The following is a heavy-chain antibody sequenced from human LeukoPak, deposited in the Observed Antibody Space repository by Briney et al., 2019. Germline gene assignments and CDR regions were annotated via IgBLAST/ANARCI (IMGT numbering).Heavy chain of an antibody. CDR1: GSSISSYY. D-gene: IGHD6-13*01. J-gene: IGHJ6*02. Sequence: PSETLSLTCTVSGSSISSYYWSWIRQPAGKGLEWIGHIYSSGSTNYNPSLKSRVTMSVDTSKNQFSLKVSSVTAADTAVYYCARDGIPAARKGYYYYYGVDVWGQGTTVTVSS. V-gene: IGHV4-4*07. CDR3: ARDGIPAARKGYYYYYGVDV. CDR2: IYSSGST.